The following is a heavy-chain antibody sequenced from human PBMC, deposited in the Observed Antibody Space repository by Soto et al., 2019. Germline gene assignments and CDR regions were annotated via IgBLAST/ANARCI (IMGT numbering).Heavy chain of an antibody. Sequence: PSETLSLTCTVSGGSISSGGYYWSWIRQHPGKRLEWIGYIYYSGSTYYNPSLKSRVTISVDTSKNQFSLKLSSVTAADTAVYYCARTPIRGQPDYYDSSGYSNYYYYGMDVWGQGTTVTVSS. CDR1: GGSISSGGYY. CDR3: ARTPIRGQPDYYDSSGYSNYYYYGMDV. J-gene: IGHJ6*02. CDR2: IYYSGST. D-gene: IGHD3-22*01. V-gene: IGHV4-31*03.